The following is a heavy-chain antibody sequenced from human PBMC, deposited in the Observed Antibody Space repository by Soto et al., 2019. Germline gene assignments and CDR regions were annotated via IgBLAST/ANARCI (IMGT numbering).Heavy chain of an antibody. V-gene: IGHV3-23*01. CDR1: GFTFSSYA. CDR3: ANVFYDFIWGSYRSPMDV. CDR2: ISGSGGST. J-gene: IGHJ6*03. D-gene: IGHD3-16*02. Sequence: EVQLLESGGGLVQPGGNLRLSCAASGFTFSSYAMSWVRQAPGKGLDCVSAISGSGGSTYYADSVKGRFTISRDNSKNILYLQMNSLRAEDTAVYYCANVFYDFIWGSYRSPMDVRVKGTTVAVSS.